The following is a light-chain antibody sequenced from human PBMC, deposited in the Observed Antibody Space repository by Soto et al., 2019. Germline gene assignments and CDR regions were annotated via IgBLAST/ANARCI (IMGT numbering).Light chain of an antibody. CDR3: QQYADSPRT. J-gene: IGKJ4*01. Sequence: EIVLTQSPGTLSLSPGERATLSCRASQSVGRNFIAWYQQKPGQAPRLLIFDASRRATGIPDRFRGSGSGTDFTLTITRLEPEDAVVYYCQQYADSPRTFGGGTKVEIK. CDR1: QSVGRNF. V-gene: IGKV3-20*01. CDR2: DAS.